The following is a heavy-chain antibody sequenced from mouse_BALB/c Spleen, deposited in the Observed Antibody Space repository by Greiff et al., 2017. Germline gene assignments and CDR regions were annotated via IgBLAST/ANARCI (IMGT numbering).Heavy chain of an antibody. CDR1: GYTFTSYW. J-gene: IGHJ4*01. Sequence: LQQPGSELVRPGASVKLSCKASGYTFTSYWMHWVKQRHGQGLEWIGNIYPGSGSTYYDEKFKSKGTLTVDTSSSTAYMHLSSLTSEDSAVYYCTRLSGYYAMDYWGQGTSVTVSS. D-gene: IGHD4-1*01. CDR2: IYPGSGST. CDR3: TRLSGYYAMDY. V-gene: IGHV1S22*01.